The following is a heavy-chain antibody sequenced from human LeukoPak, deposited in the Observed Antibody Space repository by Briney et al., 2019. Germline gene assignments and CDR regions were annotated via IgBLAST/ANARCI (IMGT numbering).Heavy chain of an antibody. V-gene: IGHV3-33*06. CDR3: AKALGRDGYNSGDY. Sequence: GRSLRLSCAASGFTFSSYGMHWVRQAPGKGLEWVAVIWCDGSNKYYADSVKGRFTISRDNSKNTLYLQMNSLRAEDTAVYYCAKALGRDGYNSGDYWGQGTLVTVSS. CDR2: IWCDGSNK. J-gene: IGHJ4*02. CDR1: GFTFSSYG. D-gene: IGHD5-24*01.